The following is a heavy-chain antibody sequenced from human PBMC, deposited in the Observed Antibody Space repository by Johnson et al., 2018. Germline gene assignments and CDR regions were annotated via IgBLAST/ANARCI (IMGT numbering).Heavy chain of an antibody. CDR2: IWYDGSNK. CDR3: ARGRAVGDPLVSWFDP. J-gene: IGHJ5*02. CDR1: GFTFSSYS. Sequence: QVQLVQSGGGVVQPGRSLRLSCAASGFTFSSYSMHWVRQAPGKGLEWVAVIWYDGSNKYYADSVKGRFTISRDNSKNTLYLQMNSRRAEDTAVYYCARGRAVGDPLVSWFDPWGQGTLVTVSS. V-gene: IGHV3-33*01. D-gene: IGHD2-21*02.